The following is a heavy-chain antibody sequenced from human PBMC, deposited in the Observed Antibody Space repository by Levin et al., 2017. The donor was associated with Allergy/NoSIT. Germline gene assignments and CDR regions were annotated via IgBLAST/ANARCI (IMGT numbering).Heavy chain of an antibody. CDR1: GFSFSSYA. J-gene: IGHJ6*02. V-gene: IGHV3-23*01. CDR3: AKELYGSAGLNSYGLDV. Sequence: GGSLRLSCAASGFSFSSYAMNWVRQAPGKGLEWVTNIGGTGGSKYYADSVKGRFTVSRDNSNNTLYLQMHSLRAEDTAVYYCAKELYGSAGLNSYGLDVWGQGSTVIVSS. CDR2: IGGTGGSK. D-gene: IGHD3-10*01.